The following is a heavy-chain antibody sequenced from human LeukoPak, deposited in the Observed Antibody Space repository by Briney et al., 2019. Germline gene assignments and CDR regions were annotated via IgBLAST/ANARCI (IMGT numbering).Heavy chain of an antibody. CDR3: AKDSSGSSPDGMDV. CDR1: GFTFSSYG. J-gene: IGHJ6*02. Sequence: GGSLRLSCAASGFTFSSYGMHWVRQAPGKGLEWVAVISYDGSNKYYADSVKGRFTISRDNSKNTLYLQMNSLRAEDTAVYYCAKDSSGSSPDGMDVWGQGTTVTVSS. CDR2: ISYDGSNK. D-gene: IGHD1-26*01. V-gene: IGHV3-30*18.